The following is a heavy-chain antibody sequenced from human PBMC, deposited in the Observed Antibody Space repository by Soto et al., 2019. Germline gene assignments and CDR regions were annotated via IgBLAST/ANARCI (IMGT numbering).Heavy chain of an antibody. Sequence: QAQLVQSGAEVKKPGASVKVSCNASGYTLYSYSISWVRQAPGQGLEWMGRISADNGNTKYAQKFRGRVTMTTDTSTSTVYMELRNLRSDDSAVYYCARCIQQDYYYGMDVWGQGTTVTVSS. CDR1: GYTLYSYS. V-gene: IGHV1-18*01. D-gene: IGHD5-18*01. CDR3: ARCIQQDYYYGMDV. J-gene: IGHJ6*02. CDR2: ISADNGNT.